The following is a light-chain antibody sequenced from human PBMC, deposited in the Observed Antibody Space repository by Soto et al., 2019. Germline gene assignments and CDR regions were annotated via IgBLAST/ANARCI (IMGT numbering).Light chain of an antibody. CDR1: QDISNY. CDR2: AAS. J-gene: IGKJ4*01. CDR3: QNYNSAPPLT. V-gene: IGKV1-27*01. Sequence: DFQMTQSPSSLSASVGDRVTITCRASQDISNYLAWYQQKPGKVPKLLIYAASTLQSGVPSRFSGSGSGTDFTLTISSLQPEDVATYYCQNYNSAPPLTFGGGTKVEIK.